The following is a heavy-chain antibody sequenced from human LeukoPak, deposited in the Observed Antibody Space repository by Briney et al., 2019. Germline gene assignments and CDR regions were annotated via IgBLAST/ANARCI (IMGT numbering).Heavy chain of an antibody. CDR2: IVVGSGNT. CDR1: GLTFTSST. J-gene: IGHJ4*02. CDR3: AGTPWFGELTLDY. V-gene: IGHV1-58*02. D-gene: IGHD3-10*01. Sequence: SVKVSCKASGLTFTSSTIQWVRQARGQRLEWIGWIVVGSGNTSYAQKFQERVIITRDMSTTTVYMELSSLRSEDTAVYYCAGTPWFGELTLDYWGQGTLVTVSS.